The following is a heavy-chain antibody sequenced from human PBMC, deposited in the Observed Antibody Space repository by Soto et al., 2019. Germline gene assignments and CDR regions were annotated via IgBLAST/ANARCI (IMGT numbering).Heavy chain of an antibody. D-gene: IGHD6-6*01. Sequence: ASVKSFCKASGYTFTSYDINWVRQATGQGLEWMGWMNPNSGNTGYAQKFQGRVTMTRNTSISTAYMELSSLRSEDTAVYYCAREGSSPTDYYHYGMDVWGQGTTVTVSS. CDR2: MNPNSGNT. CDR1: GYTFTSYD. CDR3: AREGSSPTDYYHYGMDV. V-gene: IGHV1-8*01. J-gene: IGHJ6*02.